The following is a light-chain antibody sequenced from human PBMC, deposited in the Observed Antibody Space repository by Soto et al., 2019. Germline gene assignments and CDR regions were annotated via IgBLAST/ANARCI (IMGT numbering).Light chain of an antibody. CDR1: QSVSSSY. J-gene: IGKJ3*01. CDR3: QQYGSSLFT. Sequence: EIVLTQSPGTLSLSPGERATLSCRASQSVSSSYLAWYQQKPGQAPRLLIYGASSSATGIPDRFSGSGSGTDFTLTISRLEPADFAVYYCQQYGSSLFTFGPGTKVDIK. V-gene: IGKV3-20*01. CDR2: GAS.